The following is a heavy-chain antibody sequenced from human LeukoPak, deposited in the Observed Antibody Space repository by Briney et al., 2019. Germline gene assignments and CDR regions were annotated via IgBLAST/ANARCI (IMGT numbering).Heavy chain of an antibody. D-gene: IGHD3-9*01. J-gene: IGHJ4*02. V-gene: IGHV3-48*03. CDR3: AIVLRYFDWLYPYDY. CDR1: GFTFISYE. CDR2: VSSSGSTI. Sequence: GGSQSLFCAASGFTFISYEMNWARQAGGEGLECLTYVSSSGSTINYAASVKGRFTISRDNAKNSLYLQMNSLRAEDTAVYYCAIVLRYFDWLYPYDYWGQGTLVTVSS.